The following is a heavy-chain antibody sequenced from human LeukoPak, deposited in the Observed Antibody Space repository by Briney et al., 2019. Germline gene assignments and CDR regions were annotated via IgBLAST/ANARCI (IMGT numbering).Heavy chain of an antibody. J-gene: IGHJ4*02. CDR2: ISGSGGST. V-gene: IGHV3-23*01. D-gene: IGHD2-15*01. Sequence: PGGSLRLSCAASGFTFSSYAMSWVRQAPGKGLEWVSAISGSGGSTYYADSVKGRFTIPRDNSKNTLYLQMNSLRAEDTAVYYCVNLGDENGYCSGGSCYGYYFDYWGQGTLVTVSS. CDR3: VNLGDENGYCSGGSCYGYYFDY. CDR1: GFTFSSYA.